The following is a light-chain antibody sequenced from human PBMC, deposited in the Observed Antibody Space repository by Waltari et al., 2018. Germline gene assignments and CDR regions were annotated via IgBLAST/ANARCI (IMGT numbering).Light chain of an antibody. CDR2: FDS. Sequence: SSVLTQPPSVSVAPGKTARITCGGTSVKRFHWYQRKPGQAPVLVIYFDSDRPSGLPERFSGSNSGNTATLTSSSVEAGDEVDYYCQVWDSDSNHPVFGGGTKLTAL. V-gene: IGLV3-21*04. CDR3: QVWDSDSNHPV. J-gene: IGLJ3*02. CDR1: SVKR.